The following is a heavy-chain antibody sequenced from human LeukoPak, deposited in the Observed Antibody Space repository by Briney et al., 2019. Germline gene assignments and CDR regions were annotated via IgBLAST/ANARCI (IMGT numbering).Heavy chain of an antibody. Sequence: PGGSLRLSCAASGFTFSSHAMNWVRQAPGKGLEWVSGISGSGGSTYYADSVKGRFTISRDNSNNTLYLQMNSLRAEDTAVYYRAKEWQQSYWGQGTLVTVSS. V-gene: IGHV3-23*01. D-gene: IGHD3-10*01. CDR3: AKEWQQSY. J-gene: IGHJ4*02. CDR1: GFTFSSHA. CDR2: ISGSGGST.